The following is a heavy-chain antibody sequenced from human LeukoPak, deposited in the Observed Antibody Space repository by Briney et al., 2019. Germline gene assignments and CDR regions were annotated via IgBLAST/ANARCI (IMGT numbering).Heavy chain of an antibody. J-gene: IGHJ6*02. CDR2: IWYDGSNK. CDR1: GFTFSSYG. Sequence: GGSLRLSCAASGFTFSSYGMHWVRQAPGKGLEWVAVIWYDGSNKYYADSVKGRFTISRDNSKNTLYLQMNSLRAEDTAVYYCARDWMPAMVSPSYYYYGMDVWGQGTTVTVSS. CDR3: ARDWMPAMVSPSYYYYGMDV. D-gene: IGHD5-18*01. V-gene: IGHV3-33*01.